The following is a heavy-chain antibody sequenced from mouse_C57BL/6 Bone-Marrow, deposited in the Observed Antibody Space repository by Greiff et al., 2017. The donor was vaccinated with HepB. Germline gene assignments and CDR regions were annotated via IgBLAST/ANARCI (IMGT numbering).Heavy chain of an antibody. CDR1: GYTFTDYY. D-gene: IGHD1-1*01. J-gene: IGHJ2*01. CDR2: INPNNGGT. V-gene: IGHV1-26*01. Sequence: VQLQQSGPELVKPGASVKISCKASGYTFTDYYMNWVKQSHGKSLEWIGDINPNNGGTSYNQKFKGKATLTVDKSSSTAYMELRSLTSEDSAVYYCASSHYYGSSSHCDYWGQGTTLTVSS. CDR3: ASSHYYGSSSHCDY.